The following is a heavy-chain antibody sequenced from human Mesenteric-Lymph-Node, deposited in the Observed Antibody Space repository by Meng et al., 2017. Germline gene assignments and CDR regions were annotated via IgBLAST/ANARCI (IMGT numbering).Heavy chain of an antibody. J-gene: IGHJ4*02. V-gene: IGHV4-31*03. CDR1: GGSISSGGYY. CDR2: IYYSGST. Sequence: SETLSLTCTVSGGSISSGGYYWSWIRQHPGKGLEWIGYIYYSGSTYYNPSLKSRVTISVDTSKNQFSLKLSSVTAADTAVYYCARQLNYDSSATGYWGQGTLVTVSS. D-gene: IGHD3-22*01. CDR3: ARQLNYDSSATGY.